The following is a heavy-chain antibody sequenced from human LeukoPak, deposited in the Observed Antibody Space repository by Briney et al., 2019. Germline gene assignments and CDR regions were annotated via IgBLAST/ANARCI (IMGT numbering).Heavy chain of an antibody. V-gene: IGHV1-69*06. Sequence: SVKVSCKASGGTFSSYAISWVRQAPGQGLEWMGGIIPIFGTANYAQKFQGRVTITADKSTSTAYMELSSLRSEDTAVYYCARVGGEYCSGGSCYEYNWFDPWGQGTLVTVSS. CDR1: GGTFSSYA. CDR3: ARVGGEYCSGGSCYEYNWFDP. D-gene: IGHD2-15*01. J-gene: IGHJ5*02. CDR2: IIPIFGTA.